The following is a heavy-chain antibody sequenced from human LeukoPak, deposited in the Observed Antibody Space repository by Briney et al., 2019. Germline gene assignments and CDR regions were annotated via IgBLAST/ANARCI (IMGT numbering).Heavy chain of an antibody. CDR3: ARSGYFYAYSHYMDF. CDR1: GGSISYYY. V-gene: IGHV4-4*07. D-gene: IGHD5-18*01. Sequence: SETLSLTCTVSGGSISYYYWNWIRQPAGKGLEWIGRIYASGSTNYNPSLKSRVTISVDTSKNQFSLRLSSVTAADTAAYYCARSGYFYAYSHYMDFWGKGTTVTISS. J-gene: IGHJ6*03. CDR2: IYASGST.